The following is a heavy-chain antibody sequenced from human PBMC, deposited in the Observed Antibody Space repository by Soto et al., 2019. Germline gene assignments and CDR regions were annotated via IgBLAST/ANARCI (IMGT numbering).Heavy chain of an antibody. D-gene: IGHD6-19*01. CDR2: IKQDGSEK. CDR3: ARDGPFISVAAPRYYYGMDV. CDR1: AFTFSSYW. V-gene: IGHV3-7*03. Sequence: DVRLVESGGGLVQPGGSLRLSCAASAFTFSSYWMSWVRQAPGKGLEWVASIKQDGSEKYYVDSVKGRFTISRDNAKNSLYLQMNSLRAEDTAVYYCARDGPFISVAAPRYYYGMDVCGQGTTVTVSS. J-gene: IGHJ6*02.